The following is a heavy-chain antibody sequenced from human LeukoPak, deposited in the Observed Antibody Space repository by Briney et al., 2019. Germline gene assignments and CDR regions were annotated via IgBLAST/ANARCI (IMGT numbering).Heavy chain of an antibody. CDR2: ISGDGGST. J-gene: IGHJ4*02. D-gene: IGHD4-17*01. V-gene: IGHV3-43*02. CDR1: GFTVSSSY. Sequence: GGSLRLSCAASGFTVSSSYMNWVRQAPGKGLEWVSLISGDGGSTYYADSVKGRFTISRDNSKNSLYLQMNSLRTEDTALYYCATSHYGDYPPDYWGQGTLVTVSS. CDR3: ATSHYGDYPPDY.